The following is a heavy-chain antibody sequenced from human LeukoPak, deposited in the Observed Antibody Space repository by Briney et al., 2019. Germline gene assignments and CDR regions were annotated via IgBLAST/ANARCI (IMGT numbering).Heavy chain of an antibody. V-gene: IGHV3-23*01. Sequence: PGGSLRLSCAASGLTFSSYAMTWVRQAPGKGLEWVSGIHGNGETTYYADSVKGRFTISRDNSRELLYLQMNSLRVEDAAVYYCAKDPNGDYVGAFDSWGQGTMVTVSS. CDR2: IHGNGETT. CDR3: AKDPNGDYVGAFDS. D-gene: IGHD4-17*01. J-gene: IGHJ3*02. CDR1: GLTFSSYA.